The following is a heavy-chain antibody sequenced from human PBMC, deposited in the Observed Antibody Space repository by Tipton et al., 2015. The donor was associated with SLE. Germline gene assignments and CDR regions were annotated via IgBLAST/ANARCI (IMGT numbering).Heavy chain of an antibody. CDR1: GFTFGDYA. D-gene: IGHD3-22*01. Sequence: VQLVQSGGGLVQPGGSLRLSCTASGFTFGDYAMSWVRQAPGKGLEWVGFIRSKAYGGTTEYAASVKGRFTISRDDSKSIAYLQMNSLKTEDTAVYYCTRALHYYDSSGLGYWGQGTLVTVSS. V-gene: IGHV3-49*04. CDR3: TRALHYYDSSGLGY. J-gene: IGHJ4*02. CDR2: IRSKAYGGTT.